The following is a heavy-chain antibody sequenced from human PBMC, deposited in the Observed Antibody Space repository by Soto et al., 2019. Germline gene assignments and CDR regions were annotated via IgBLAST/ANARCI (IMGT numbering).Heavy chain of an antibody. Sequence: QVQLQESGPGLVKPSQTLSLTCIVSGGSISSSGYYWSWIRQHPGKGLEWIGYIYYSGNTYYNPSLKSRVXXSXDXXKKQFSLHLSSVTAADTAVYYCARGTDDGIDAFDIWGQGTMVTVSS. CDR2: IYYSGNT. D-gene: IGHD1-20*01. V-gene: IGHV4-31*03. J-gene: IGHJ3*02. CDR1: GGSISSSGYY. CDR3: ARGTDDGIDAFDI.